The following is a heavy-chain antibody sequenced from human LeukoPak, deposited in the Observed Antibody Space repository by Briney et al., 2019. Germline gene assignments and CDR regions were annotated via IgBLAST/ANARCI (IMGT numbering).Heavy chain of an antibody. CDR1: GYSFTSYW. CDR2: IYPGDSDT. V-gene: IGHV5-51*01. D-gene: IGHD2-2*02. CDR3: ARLRYCSSTSCYTGRYFDY. J-gene: IGHJ4*02. Sequence: ESLKISCKGSGYSFTSYWIGWVRQMPGKGLEWMGIIYPGDSDTRYSPSFQGQVTISADKSISTAYLQWSSLKASDTAMYYCARLRYCSSTSCYTGRYFDYWGQGTLVTVSS.